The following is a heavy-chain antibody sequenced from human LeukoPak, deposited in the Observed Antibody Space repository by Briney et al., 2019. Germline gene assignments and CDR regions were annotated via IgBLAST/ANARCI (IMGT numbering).Heavy chain of an antibody. CDR2: ISWNSGSI. CDR1: GFTFDDYA. J-gene: IGHJ4*02. Sequence: PGGSLRLSCAASGFTFDDYAMHWVRQAPGKGLEWVSGISWNSGSIGYADSVKGRFTISRDNAKNSLYLQMNSLRSEDTAVYYCASQGGAAAGTNYFDYWGQGTLVTVSS. D-gene: IGHD6-13*01. V-gene: IGHV3-9*01. CDR3: ASQGGAAAGTNYFDY.